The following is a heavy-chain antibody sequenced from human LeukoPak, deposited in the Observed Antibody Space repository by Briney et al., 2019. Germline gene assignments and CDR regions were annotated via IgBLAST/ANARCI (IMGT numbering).Heavy chain of an antibody. CDR1: GYTFTSYG. D-gene: IGHD6-6*01. V-gene: IGHV1-69*13. Sequence: ASVKVSCKASGYTFTSYGISWVRQAPGQGLEWMGGIIPIFGTANYAQKFQGRVTITADESTSTAYMELSSLRSEDTAVYYCARSYSSSSFWWFDPWGQGTLVTVSS. CDR3: ARSYSSSSFWWFDP. CDR2: IIPIFGTA. J-gene: IGHJ5*02.